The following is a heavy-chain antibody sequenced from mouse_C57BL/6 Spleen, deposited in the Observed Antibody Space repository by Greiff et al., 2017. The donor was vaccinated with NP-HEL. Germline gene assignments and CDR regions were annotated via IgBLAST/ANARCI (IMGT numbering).Heavy chain of an antibody. V-gene: IGHV5-15*01. Sequence: EVMLVESGGGLVQPGGSLKLSCAASGFTFSDYGMAWVRQAPRQGLEWVAFICNLAYSIYYADTVKGRFTISRENAKNTLYLEMSSLRSEDTAMYYCARRNDLYALFDYWGQGTTLTVSS. CDR1: GFTFSDYG. J-gene: IGHJ2*01. D-gene: IGHD1-1*01. CDR3: ARRNDLYALFDY. CDR2: ICNLAYSI.